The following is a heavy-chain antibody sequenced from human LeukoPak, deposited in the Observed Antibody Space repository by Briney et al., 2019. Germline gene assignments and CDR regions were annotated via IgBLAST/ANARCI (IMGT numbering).Heavy chain of an antibody. J-gene: IGHJ5*02. Sequence: ASVKVSCKASGGTFSSYAISWVRQAPGQGLEWMGGIIPIFGTANYAQKLQGRVTMTTDTSTSTAYMELRSLRSDDTAVYYCARAEQQLVGFDPWGQGTLVTVSS. CDR1: GGTFSSYA. CDR2: IIPIFGTA. V-gene: IGHV1-69*05. D-gene: IGHD6-13*01. CDR3: ARAEQQLVGFDP.